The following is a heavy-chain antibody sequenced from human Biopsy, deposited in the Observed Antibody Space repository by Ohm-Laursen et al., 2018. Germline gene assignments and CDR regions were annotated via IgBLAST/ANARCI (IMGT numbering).Heavy chain of an antibody. CDR2: LKSKSDGEAT. CDR1: GFTFTHAW. J-gene: IGHJ4*02. V-gene: IGHV3-15*01. D-gene: IGHD5-12*01. Sequence: SLRLSCTASGFTFTHAWMSWVRQGPGKGLEWLCLLKSKSDGEATDYAAAVQGRFAISRDDSTNTFYLQMNSLKSEDTGVFYCTVDLGRGFHWGQGTLVTVSS. CDR3: TVDLGRGFH.